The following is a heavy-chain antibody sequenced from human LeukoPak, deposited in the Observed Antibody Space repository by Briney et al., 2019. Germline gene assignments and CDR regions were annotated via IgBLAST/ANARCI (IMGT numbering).Heavy chain of an antibody. J-gene: IGHJ6*02. D-gene: IGHD1-1*01. CDR1: DGSFSGYY. Sequence: SETLSLTCAVYDGSFSGYYWSWIRQPPGKGLEWIGEINHSGSTNYNPSLKSRVTISVDTSKNQFSLKLSSVTAADTAVYYCARGFERRYYYYGMDVWGQGTTVTVSS. CDR2: INHSGST. CDR3: ARGFERRYYYYGMDV. V-gene: IGHV4-34*01.